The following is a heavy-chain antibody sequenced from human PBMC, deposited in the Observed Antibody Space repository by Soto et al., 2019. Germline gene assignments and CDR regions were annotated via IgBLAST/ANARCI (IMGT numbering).Heavy chain of an antibody. CDR3: ARHPERIAQIGWFDP. CDR1: GFTFSSYS. V-gene: IGHV3-48*01. CDR2: ISSSSSTI. J-gene: IGHJ5*02. Sequence: PGGSLRLSCAASGFTFSSYSMNWVRQAPGKGLEWVSYISSSSSTIYYADSVKGRFTISRDNAKNSLYLQMNSLRAEYTAVYYCARHPERIAQIGWFDPWGQGTLVTVSS. D-gene: IGHD6-13*01.